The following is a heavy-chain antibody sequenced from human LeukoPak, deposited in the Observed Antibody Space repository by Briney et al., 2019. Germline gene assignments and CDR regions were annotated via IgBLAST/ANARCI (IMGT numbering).Heavy chain of an antibody. CDR3: ARGYLELRYYYYYMDV. V-gene: IGHV1-18*01. J-gene: IGHJ6*03. D-gene: IGHD1-7*01. CDR2: ISAYNGNT. CDR1: GYTFTSYG. Sequence: ASVKVSCKASGYTFTSYGISWVRQAPGQGLEWMGWISAYNGNTNYAQKLQGRVTMTTDTSTSTAYMELRSLRSDDTAVYYCARGYLELRYYYYYMDVWGKGTTVTVSS.